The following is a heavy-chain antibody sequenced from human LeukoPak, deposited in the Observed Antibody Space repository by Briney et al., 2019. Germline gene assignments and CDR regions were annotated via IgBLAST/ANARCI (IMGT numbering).Heavy chain of an antibody. Sequence: PSETLSLTCTVSGGSISSHYWSWIRQPPGKGLEWIGYIYYSGSTNYNPSLKSRVTISVDTSKNQFSLKLSSVTAADTAVYYCAMTGYSSSPGAFDIWGQGTMVTVSS. D-gene: IGHD6-13*01. CDR1: GGSISSHY. CDR2: IYYSGST. CDR3: AMTGYSSSPGAFDI. J-gene: IGHJ3*02. V-gene: IGHV4-59*08.